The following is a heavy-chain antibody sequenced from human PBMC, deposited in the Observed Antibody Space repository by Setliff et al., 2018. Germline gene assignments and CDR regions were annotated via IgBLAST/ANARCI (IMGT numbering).Heavy chain of an antibody. J-gene: IGHJ3*01. CDR3: AISTLSICSGGSCPNAFDL. CDR2: ISPYNDVA. V-gene: IGHV1-18*01. Sequence: ASVKVSCKTSGHIFSSYGITWVRQAPGQGLEWMGWISPYNDVANYAQNFQGRVTMTKDTSARAAYMELTSPRSDDTAMYFCAISTLSICSGGSCPNAFDLWGQGTMVTVSS. CDR1: GHIFSSYG. D-gene: IGHD2-15*01.